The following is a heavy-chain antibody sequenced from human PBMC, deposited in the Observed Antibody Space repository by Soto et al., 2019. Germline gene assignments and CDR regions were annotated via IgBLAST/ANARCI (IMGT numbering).Heavy chain of an antibody. CDR1: GGSLSGYY. D-gene: IGHD4-17*01. J-gene: IGHJ1*01. Sequence: PSETLSLTCAVYGGSLSGYYWGWIRQPPGRGLEWIAEINHSGSTNYNPSLKSRVTISVDTSKNQFSLMLSSVAAADTAVYYCARGCDWCGDYAYFQHWGQGTLVTVSS. CDR3: ARGCDWCGDYAYFQH. V-gene: IGHV4-34*01. CDR2: INHSGST.